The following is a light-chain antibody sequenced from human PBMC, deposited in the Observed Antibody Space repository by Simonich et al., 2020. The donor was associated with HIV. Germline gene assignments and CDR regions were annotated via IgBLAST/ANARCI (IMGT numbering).Light chain of an antibody. Sequence: DIVMTQSPDSLAVSLGERATINCKSSQSVLYSSNNNNYLAWYQQKPGQPPKLLIYWASTRESGVPDRFSGSGSGTDFTLTISSLQAEDVAVYYCQQYYSTPLTFGPGTKVKI. CDR1: QSVLYSSNNNNY. CDR2: WAS. J-gene: IGKJ3*01. V-gene: IGKV4-1*01. CDR3: QQYYSTPLT.